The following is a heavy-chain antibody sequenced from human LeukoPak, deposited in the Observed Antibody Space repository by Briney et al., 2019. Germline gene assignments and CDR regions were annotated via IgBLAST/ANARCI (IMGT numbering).Heavy chain of an antibody. CDR2: MNPKSGDT. Sequence: ASVKVSCKASGYIFIDYELNWVRQATGQGLEWMGWMNPKSGDTGYEQKFQGRVTITRDSSISTVYMELSSLRSEDTALCYCARGRYMDVWGKGTTVTVSS. CDR3: ARGRYMDV. CDR1: GYIFIDYE. J-gene: IGHJ6*03. V-gene: IGHV1-8*03.